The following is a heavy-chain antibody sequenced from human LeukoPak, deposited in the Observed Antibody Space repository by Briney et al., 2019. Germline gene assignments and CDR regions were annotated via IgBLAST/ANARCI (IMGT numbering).Heavy chain of an antibody. V-gene: IGHV1-69*04. CDR3: AREHCSGGSCFDPRYYYYGMDV. J-gene: IGHJ6*02. CDR1: GGTFSSYT. D-gene: IGHD2-15*01. Sequence: SVKVSCKASGGTFSSYTISWVRQAPGQGLEWMGRIVPILGIANYAQKFQGRVTITADKSTSTAYMELSSLRSEDAAVYYCAREHCSGGSCFDPRYYYYGMDVWGQGTTVTVSS. CDR2: IVPILGIA.